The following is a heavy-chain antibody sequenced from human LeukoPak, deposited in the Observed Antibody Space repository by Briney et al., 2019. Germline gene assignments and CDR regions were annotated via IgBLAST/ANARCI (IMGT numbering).Heavy chain of an antibody. V-gene: IGHV3-23*01. Sequence: GGSLRLSCAASGFTLSSIAMSWVRQAPGKGLEWVSTIRSNGAAAYNADSVKGRFTISRDISRKTLYLQMNSLRVEDTAIYYCVKGQELDDGVFDSWGQGTLVTVSS. D-gene: IGHD1-1*01. CDR1: GFTLSSIA. CDR3: VKGQELDDGVFDS. CDR2: IRSNGAAA. J-gene: IGHJ4*02.